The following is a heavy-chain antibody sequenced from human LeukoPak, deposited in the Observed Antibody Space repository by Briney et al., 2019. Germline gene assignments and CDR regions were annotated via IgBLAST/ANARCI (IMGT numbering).Heavy chain of an antibody. CDR3: AKDRGDYGVH. CDR1: GFTFSRLG. V-gene: IGHV3-33*06. J-gene: IGHJ4*02. CDR2: IWYDGSNK. D-gene: IGHD4-17*01. Sequence: PGTSLRLSCAATGFTFSRLGMQWVRQAPGKGLEWVAVIWYDGSNKYYADSVKGRFTISRDNSKNTLYLQMNSLRAEDTAVYYCAKDRGDYGVHWGQGTLVTVSS.